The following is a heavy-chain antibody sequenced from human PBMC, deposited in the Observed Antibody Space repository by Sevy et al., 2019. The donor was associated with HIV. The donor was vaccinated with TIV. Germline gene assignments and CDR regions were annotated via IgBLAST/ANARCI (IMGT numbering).Heavy chain of an antibody. V-gene: IGHV1-18*01. CDR2: ISAYNGNT. Sequence: ASVKVSCKASGYTFTSYGISWVRQAPGQGLEWMGWISAYNGNTNYAQKLQGRVTMTTDTSTSTAYMELRSLRSDDTAVYYCARDHPDYGDHRGGWFDPWGQGTLVTVSS. CDR1: GYTFTSYG. D-gene: IGHD4-17*01. CDR3: ARDHPDYGDHRGGWFDP. J-gene: IGHJ5*02.